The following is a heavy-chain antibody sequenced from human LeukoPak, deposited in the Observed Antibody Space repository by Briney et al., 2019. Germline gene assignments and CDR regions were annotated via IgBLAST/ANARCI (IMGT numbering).Heavy chain of an antibody. D-gene: IGHD3-10*01. CDR3: AREPALRRRLLWFGENLDY. Sequence: ASVKVSCKASGYTFISFTMSWVRQAPGQGLEWMGWISAYNGNTNYAQKLQGRVTMTTDTSTSTAYMELRSLRSDDTAVYYCAREPALRRRLLWFGENLDYWGQGTLVTVSS. CDR2: ISAYNGNT. J-gene: IGHJ4*02. CDR1: GYTFISFT. V-gene: IGHV1-18*04.